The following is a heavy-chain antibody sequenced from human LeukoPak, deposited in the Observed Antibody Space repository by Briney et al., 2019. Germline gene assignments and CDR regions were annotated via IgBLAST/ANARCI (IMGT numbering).Heavy chain of an antibody. CDR3: AREGGRLAAYGMRDQYFQH. CDR1: GGTLSSYA. D-gene: IGHD3-10*01. Sequence: SVKVSCKASGGTLSSYAISWVRQAPGQGLEWMGGIIPIFGTANYAQKFQGRVTITTDESTSTAYMELSSLRSEDTAVYYCAREGGRLAAYGMRDQYFQHWGQGPLVTVSS. CDR2: IIPIFGTA. V-gene: IGHV1-69*05. J-gene: IGHJ1*01.